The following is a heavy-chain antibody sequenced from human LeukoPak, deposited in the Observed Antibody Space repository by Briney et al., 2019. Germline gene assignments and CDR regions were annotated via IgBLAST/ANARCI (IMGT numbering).Heavy chain of an antibody. CDR1: GGTFSSYA. J-gene: IGHJ1*01. D-gene: IGHD1-26*01. Sequence: SVKVSCKASGGTFSSYAISWVRQAPGQGLEWMGRIIPILGIANYAQKFQGRVTITADKSTSTAYMELSSLRSEDTAVYYCARDHSGSYYADYLQHWGQGTLVTVSS. CDR3: ARDHSGSYYADYLQH. CDR2: IIPILGIA. V-gene: IGHV1-69*04.